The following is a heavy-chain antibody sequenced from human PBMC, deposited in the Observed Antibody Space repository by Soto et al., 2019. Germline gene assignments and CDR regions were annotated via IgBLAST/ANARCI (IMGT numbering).Heavy chain of an antibody. Sequence: QLQLQESGPGLVKPSETLSLTCIVSGGSISSSSYYWGWIRQPPGKGLEWIGSIYYSGSTYYNPPLKSRVTISVDTSKNQFSLKLSSVTAVDTAVFYCARHRARNWFDPWGQGTLVTVSS. J-gene: IGHJ5*02. V-gene: IGHV4-39*01. D-gene: IGHD6-6*01. CDR1: GGSISSSSYY. CDR2: IYYSGST. CDR3: ARHRARNWFDP.